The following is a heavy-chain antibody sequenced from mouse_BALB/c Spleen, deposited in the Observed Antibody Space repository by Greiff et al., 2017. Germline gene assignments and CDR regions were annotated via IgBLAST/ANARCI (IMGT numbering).Heavy chain of an antibody. D-gene: IGHD2-1*01. CDR1: GYSITSDYA. J-gene: IGHJ4*01. V-gene: IGHV3-2*02. CDR2: ISYSGST. CDR3: ARGYYGNYHYAMDD. Sequence: EVQLQQSGPGLVKPSQSLSLTCTVTGYSITSDYAWNWIRQFPGNKLEWMGYISYSGSTSYNPSLKSRISITRDTSKNQFFLQLNSVTTEDTATYYCARGYYGNYHYAMDDGGQGTSVTVSS.